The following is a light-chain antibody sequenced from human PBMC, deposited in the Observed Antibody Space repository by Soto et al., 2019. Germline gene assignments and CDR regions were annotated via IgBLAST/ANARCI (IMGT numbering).Light chain of an antibody. CDR3: QQRSNWRLT. V-gene: IGKV3-11*01. Sequence: EIVLTQSPATLSLSPGERATLSCRASQSVSSYLAWYQQKPDQAPRLLIYDASNRATGIPARFSGSGSGTDFTLTISSLEPEDFAVYYCQQRSNWRLTFGGGTKVEIK. CDR2: DAS. CDR1: QSVSSY. J-gene: IGKJ4*01.